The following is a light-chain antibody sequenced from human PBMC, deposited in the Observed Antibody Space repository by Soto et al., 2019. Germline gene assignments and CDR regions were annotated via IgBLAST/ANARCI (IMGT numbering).Light chain of an antibody. Sequence: QSVLTQPPSVSGAPGQRVTISCTGSTSNIGSNYDVHWYQQSPGTAPKLLIYGNNNRPSGVPDRFSGSKSATSASLAITGLQADDESDYYCQSYDSSLSAVVFGGGTKVTVL. J-gene: IGLJ2*01. V-gene: IGLV1-40*01. CDR2: GNN. CDR1: TSNIGSNYD. CDR3: QSYDSSLSAVV.